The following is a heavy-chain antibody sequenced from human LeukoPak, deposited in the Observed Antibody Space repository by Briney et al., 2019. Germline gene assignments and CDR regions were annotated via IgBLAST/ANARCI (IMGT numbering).Heavy chain of an antibody. D-gene: IGHD2-2*03. CDR2: ISYDGSNK. CDR3: ARDGYCSSTSCLGP. V-gene: IGHV3-30-3*01. J-gene: IGHJ5*02. CDR1: GFTFSSYA. Sequence: GRSLRLSCAASGFTFSSYAMHWVREAPGTGLEWVAVISYDGSNKYYADSVKGRFTISRDNSKNTLYLQMNSLRAEDTAVYYCARDGYCSSTSCLGPWGQGTLVTVSS.